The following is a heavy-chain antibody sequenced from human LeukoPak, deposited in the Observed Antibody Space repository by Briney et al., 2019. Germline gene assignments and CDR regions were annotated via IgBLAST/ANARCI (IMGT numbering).Heavy chain of an antibody. D-gene: IGHD1-26*01. J-gene: IGHJ4*02. Sequence: ASVKVSCKASGYTFTGYYMHWVRQAPGQGLEWMGWINPNSGDTNYAQKFQGRVTMTRGTSISTAYMELSRLRSDDTAVYYCARGRGSYSFDYWGQGTLVTVSS. CDR3: ARGRGSYSFDY. CDR2: INPNSGDT. CDR1: GYTFTGYY. V-gene: IGHV1-2*02.